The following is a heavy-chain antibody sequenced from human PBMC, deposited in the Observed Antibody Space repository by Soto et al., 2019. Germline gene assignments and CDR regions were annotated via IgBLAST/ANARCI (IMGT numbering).Heavy chain of an antibody. J-gene: IGHJ4*02. CDR1: GFTFSSYS. Sequence: EVQLVESGGGLVQPGGSLRLSCAAYGFTFSSYSMNWVRQAPGKGLEWVSYISSSSSTIYYADSVKGRFTISRDNAKNSLYLQMNSLRDEDTAVYYCARVFYSVAGTGGLDYWGQGTLVTVSS. CDR2: ISSSSSTI. CDR3: ARVFYSVAGTGGLDY. D-gene: IGHD6-19*01. V-gene: IGHV3-48*02.